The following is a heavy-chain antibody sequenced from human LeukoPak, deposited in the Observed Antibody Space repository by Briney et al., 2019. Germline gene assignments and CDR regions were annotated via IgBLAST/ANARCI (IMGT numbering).Heavy chain of an antibody. CDR2: INSDGSST. CDR3: ARGSGSVPTRA. CDR1: RFTFSSYW. J-gene: IGHJ5*02. V-gene: IGHV3-74*01. Sequence: GGSLRLSCAASRFTFSSYWMHWVRQAPGKGLVWVSRINSDGSSTSYADSVKGRFTISRDNAKNTLYLQMNSLRAEDTAVYYCARGSGSVPTRAWGQGTLVTVSS. D-gene: IGHD3-10*01.